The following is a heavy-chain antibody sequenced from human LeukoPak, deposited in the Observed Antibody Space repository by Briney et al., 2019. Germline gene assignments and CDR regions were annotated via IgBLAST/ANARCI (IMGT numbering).Heavy chain of an antibody. CDR2: ISSNGRNT. J-gene: IGHJ4*02. CDR3: AREDYGSGSYPLDY. D-gene: IGHD3-10*01. V-gene: IGHV3-64*01. Sequence: GGSLRLSCAASGFTFSNHAMSWVRQAPGEGLEYVSAISSNGRNTYYANSVKGRFTISRDNSKNTLYLQMGSLRAEDTAVYYCAREDYGSGSYPLDYWGQGTLVTVSS. CDR1: GFTFSNHA.